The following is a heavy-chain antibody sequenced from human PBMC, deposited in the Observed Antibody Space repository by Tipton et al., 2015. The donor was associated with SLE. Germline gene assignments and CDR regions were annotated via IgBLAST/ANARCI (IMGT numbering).Heavy chain of an antibody. CDR2: INHSGST. CDR3: ASSELYCSSASCYKARQIHH. D-gene: IGHD2-2*02. CDR1: GGSFSGYY. Sequence: TLSLTCAVYGGSFSGYYWSWIRQPPGKGLEWIGEINHSGSTNYNPSLKTRVTLSEDTSKNQFSLKLSSVTAAGTAVYYCASSELYCSSASCYKARQIHHWGRGTLVPVSS. J-gene: IGHJ1*01. V-gene: IGHV4-34*01.